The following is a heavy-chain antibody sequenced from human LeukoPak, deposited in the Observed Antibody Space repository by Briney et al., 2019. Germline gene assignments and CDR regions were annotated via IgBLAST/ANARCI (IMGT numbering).Heavy chain of an antibody. Sequence: SETLSLTCTVSGGSISSYYRSWIRQPPGKGLEWIGYRYYSGSTNYNPSLKSRVTISEDTFKNQFSLKLSSVTAADTAVYYCARVGAFGEVWYFDYWGQGTLVTVSS. CDR2: RYYSGST. CDR1: GGSISSYY. V-gene: IGHV4-59*01. CDR3: ARVGAFGEVWYFDY. J-gene: IGHJ4*02. D-gene: IGHD3-10*01.